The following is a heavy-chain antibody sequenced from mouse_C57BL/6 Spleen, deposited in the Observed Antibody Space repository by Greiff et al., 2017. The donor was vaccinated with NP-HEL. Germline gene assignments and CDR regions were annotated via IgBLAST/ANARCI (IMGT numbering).Heavy chain of an antibody. Sequence: QVQLQQPGAELVRPGSSVKLSCKASGYTFTSYWMDWVKQRPGQGLEWIGNIYPSDSETHYNQKFKDKATLTVDKSSSTAYMQLSSLTSEDSAVYYCASRGPYEYDADWGQGTLVTVSA. D-gene: IGHD2-4*01. CDR1: GYTFTSYW. CDR3: ASRGPYEYDAD. V-gene: IGHV1-61*01. CDR2: IYPSDSET. J-gene: IGHJ3*01.